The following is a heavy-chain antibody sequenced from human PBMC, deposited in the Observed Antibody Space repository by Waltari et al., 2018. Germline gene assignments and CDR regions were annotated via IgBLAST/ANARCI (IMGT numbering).Heavy chain of an antibody. CDR2: INPNSGGT. CDR1: GGTFSSYA. V-gene: IGHV1-2*06. Sequence: QFQLVQSGAEVKKPGSSVKVSCKASGGTFSSYAISWVRQAPGQGLEWMGRINPNSGGTNYAQKFQGRVTMTRDTSISTAYMELSRLRSDDTAVYYCALGYSYGPNYFDYWGQGTLVTVSS. J-gene: IGHJ4*02. D-gene: IGHD5-18*01. CDR3: ALGYSYGPNYFDY.